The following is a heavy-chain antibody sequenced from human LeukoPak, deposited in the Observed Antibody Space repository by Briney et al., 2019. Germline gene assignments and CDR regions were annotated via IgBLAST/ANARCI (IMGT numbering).Heavy chain of an antibody. CDR3: ARESWARRDGPNFDY. J-gene: IGHJ4*02. V-gene: IGHV3-48*01. CDR1: GFTFSSYS. CDR2: ISSSSSTI. Sequence: GGSLRLSCAASGFTFSSYSMNWVRQAPGKGLEWVSYISSSSSTIYYADSVKGRFTISRDNAKNSLYLQMNSLRAEDTAVYYCARESWARRDGPNFDYWGQGTLVTVSS. D-gene: IGHD5-24*01.